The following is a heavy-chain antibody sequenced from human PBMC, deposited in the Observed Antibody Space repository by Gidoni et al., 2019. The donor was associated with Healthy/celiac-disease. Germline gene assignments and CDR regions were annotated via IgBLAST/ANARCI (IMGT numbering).Heavy chain of an antibody. V-gene: IGHV1-58*01. CDR2: IVVGSGNT. CDR3: AAVPYGDYVGDYYYYGMDV. CDR1: GFTFTSSA. Sequence: QMQLVQSGPEVKKPGTSVKVSCKASGFTFTSSAVQWVRQARGQRLEWIGWIVVGSGNTNYAQKFQERVTITRDMSTSTAYMELSSLRSEDTAVYYCAAVPYGDYVGDYYYYGMDVWGQGTTVTVSS. J-gene: IGHJ6*02. D-gene: IGHD4-17*01.